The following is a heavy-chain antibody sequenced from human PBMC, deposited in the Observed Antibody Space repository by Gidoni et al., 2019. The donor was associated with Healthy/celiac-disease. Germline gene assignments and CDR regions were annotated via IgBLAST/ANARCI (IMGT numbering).Heavy chain of an antibody. CDR3: ARVNWNYPDY. CDR1: GYTVTSYG. Sequence: QVQLVQSGAEVQKPGASVKVFCKASGYTVTSYGITWVRQAPGQGLEWMGWSSADNGNTNDAQKLQGRGTITTDRTTGTAYMELRSLRSDNAAVYYCARVNWNYPDYWGQGTLVTVSS. D-gene: IGHD1-7*01. J-gene: IGHJ4*02. V-gene: IGHV1-18*01. CDR2: SSADNGNT.